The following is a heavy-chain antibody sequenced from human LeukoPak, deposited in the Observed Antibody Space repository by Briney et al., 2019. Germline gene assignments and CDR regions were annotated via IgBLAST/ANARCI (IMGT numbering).Heavy chain of an antibody. J-gene: IGHJ4*02. CDR2: ISGDNGDT. Sequence: ASVKVSCKASGYTFTSYGISWVRQAPGQGLEWMGWISGDNGDTNYAQKLQGRVTMTTDTSTSTACMELRSLRYDDTAVYYCARDRYGVRSGSCDYWGQGTLVTVSS. CDR1: GYTFTSYG. D-gene: IGHD1-26*01. CDR3: ARDRYGVRSGSCDY. V-gene: IGHV1-18*01.